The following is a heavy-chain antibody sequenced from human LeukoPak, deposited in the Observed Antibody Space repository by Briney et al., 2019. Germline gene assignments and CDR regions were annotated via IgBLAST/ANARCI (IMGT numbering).Heavy chain of an antibody. D-gene: IGHD6-13*01. V-gene: IGHV5-51*01. CDR3: ASQDSSSWGGLNY. Sequence: GQSLTVSRMGSGYSFTSYWIGWVRQIPGKGLDWMGIIYPGDSDTRYSPSFQGQVTISADKSISTAYLQWSSLKASDTAMYYCASQDSSSWGGLNYWGQGTLVTVYS. CDR1: GYSFTSYW. CDR2: IYPGDSDT. J-gene: IGHJ4*02.